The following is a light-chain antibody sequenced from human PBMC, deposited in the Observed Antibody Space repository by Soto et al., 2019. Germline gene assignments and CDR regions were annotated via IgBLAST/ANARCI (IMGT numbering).Light chain of an antibody. CDR3: QQYNAYRT. J-gene: IGKJ1*01. V-gene: IGKV1-5*03. Sequence: DIQMTQSPSTLSASVGDRVTITCRASQSISSWLAWYQQKPGKAPKLLIYKASSLESGVPSRFSVSGSGTEFTLTISILQPDDFATYYCQQYNAYRTFGQGTKVEIK. CDR2: KAS. CDR1: QSISSW.